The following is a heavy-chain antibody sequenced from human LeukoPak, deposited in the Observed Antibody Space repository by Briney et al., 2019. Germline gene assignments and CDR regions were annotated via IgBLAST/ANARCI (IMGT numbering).Heavy chain of an antibody. CDR3: ARKLMSSRRFEY. V-gene: IGHV3-30*02. J-gene: IGHJ4*02. Sequence: PAGGSLRLSCEGSGFAFNVFGMHWIRQAPGKGLEWVAFIKADGVFTNYAEAVKGRFTISRDNSDNTVFLQMESVRPDDTAVYYCARKLMSSRRFEYWGQGTLVTVSS. CDR1: GFAFNVFG. CDR2: IKADGVFT. D-gene: IGHD2-8*01.